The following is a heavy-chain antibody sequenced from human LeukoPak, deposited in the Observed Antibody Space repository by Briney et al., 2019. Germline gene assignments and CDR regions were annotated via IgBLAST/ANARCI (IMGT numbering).Heavy chain of an antibody. CDR2: INHSGST. CDR1: GGSFSGYY. Sequence: SETLSITCAVYGGSFSGYYWSWICQPPGKGLEWIGEINHSGSTNYNPSLKSGVTISVDTSRNQFSLKLSSVTAADTAVYYCAREAPGVVRGYSGPLTVGPKKKAWFDPWGQGTLVTVSS. J-gene: IGHJ5*02. D-gene: IGHD5-12*01. CDR3: AREAPGVVRGYSGPLTVGPKKKAWFDP. V-gene: IGHV4-34*01.